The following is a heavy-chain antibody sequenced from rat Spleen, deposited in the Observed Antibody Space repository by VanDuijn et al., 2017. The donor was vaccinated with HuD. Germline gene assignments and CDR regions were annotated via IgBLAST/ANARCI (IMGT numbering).Heavy chain of an antibody. D-gene: IGHD1-5*01. J-gene: IGHJ2*01. Sequence: EVQLMESGGGLVQPGRSLKLSCAASGFTFSNYGMAWVRQAPTKGLEWVASISTGGDNTYYRDSVKGRFTISRDNAKNTLYLQMDSLRSEDTATYYCARGDRYNFDYWGQGVMVTVSS. V-gene: IGHV5S13*01. CDR1: GFTFSNYG. CDR3: ARGDRYNFDY. CDR2: ISTGGDNT.